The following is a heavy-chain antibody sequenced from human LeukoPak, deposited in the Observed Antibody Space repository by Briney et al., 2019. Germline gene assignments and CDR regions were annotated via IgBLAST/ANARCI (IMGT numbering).Heavy chain of an antibody. J-gene: IGHJ6*04. CDR3: ARRRCSGGSCYWGQGYWYYYGMDV. V-gene: IGHV4-34*01. Sequence: PSETLSLTCAVYGGSFSGYYWSWIRQPPGKGLEWMGEINHSGSTNYNPSLKSRVTISVDTSKNQFSLKLSSVTAADTAVYYCARRRCSGGSCYWGQGYWYYYGMDVWGKGITVTVSS. D-gene: IGHD2-15*01. CDR2: INHSGST. CDR1: GGSFSGYY.